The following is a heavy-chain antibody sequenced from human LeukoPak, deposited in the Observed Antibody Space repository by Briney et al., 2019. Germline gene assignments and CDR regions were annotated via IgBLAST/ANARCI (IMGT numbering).Heavy chain of an antibody. CDR3: ARSYYGGSGSYFNY. CDR2: ISYDGSNK. CDR1: GFTFSSYA. V-gene: IGHV3-30-3*01. D-gene: IGHD3-10*01. J-gene: IGHJ4*02. Sequence: KPGGSLRLSCAASGFTFSSYAMHWVRQAPGKGLEWVAVISYDGSNKYYADSVKGRFTISRDNSKNTLYLQMNSLRAEDTAVYYCARSYYGGSGSYFNYWGQGTLVTVSS.